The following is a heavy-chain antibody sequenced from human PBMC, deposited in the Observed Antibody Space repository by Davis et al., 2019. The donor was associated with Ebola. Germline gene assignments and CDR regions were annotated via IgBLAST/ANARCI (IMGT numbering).Heavy chain of an antibody. Sequence: GESLKISCAASGFTFSSYSMNWVRQAPGKGLEWVSSISSSSSYIYYADSVKGRFTISRDNAKNSLYLQMNSLRAEDTAVYYCASAYSSSSNLDYWGQGTLVTVSS. J-gene: IGHJ4*02. V-gene: IGHV3-21*01. D-gene: IGHD6-13*01. CDR3: ASAYSSSSNLDY. CDR2: ISSSSSYI. CDR1: GFTFSSYS.